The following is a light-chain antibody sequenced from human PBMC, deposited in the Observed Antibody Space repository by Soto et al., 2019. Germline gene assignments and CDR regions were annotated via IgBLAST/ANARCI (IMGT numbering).Light chain of an antibody. CDR3: QVWDRSTNHVV. CDR1: NIGIRS. Sequence: SYELTQPPSVSVAPRKTATISCGGNNIGIRSVHWYQQRPGQAPMLIIYYNGDRPSGVPERFSGSNSGNTATLTISRVEAGDEADYYCQVWDRSTNHVVFGGGTKLTVL. V-gene: IGLV3-21*04. CDR2: YNG. J-gene: IGLJ2*01.